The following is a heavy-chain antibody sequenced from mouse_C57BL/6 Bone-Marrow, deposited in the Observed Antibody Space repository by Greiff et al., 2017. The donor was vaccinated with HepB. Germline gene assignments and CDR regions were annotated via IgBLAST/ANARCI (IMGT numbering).Heavy chain of an antibody. V-gene: IGHV1-63*01. J-gene: IGHJ3*01. CDR3: ARGGSNWFAY. Sequence: QVQLQQSGAELVRPGTSVKMSCKASGYTFTNYWIGWAKQRPGHGLEWIGDIYPGGGYTNYNEKFKGKATLTADKSSSTAYMQLSSLTSEDSAVYYCARGGSNWFAYWGQGTLVTVSA. CDR2: IYPGGGYT. CDR1: GYTFTNYW. D-gene: IGHD1-1*01.